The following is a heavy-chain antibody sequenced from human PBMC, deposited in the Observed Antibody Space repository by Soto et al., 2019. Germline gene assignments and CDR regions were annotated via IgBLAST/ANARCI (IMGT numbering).Heavy chain of an antibody. CDR3: ARRFPRDGYNKGHIFDY. Sequence: SETLSLTCAVSGDSISSGYYWGWIRQPPGKGLEWIGSIYYSGSTYYNPSLKSRVTISVDTSKNQFSLKLSSVTAADTAVYYCARRFPRDGYNKGHIFDYWGQGTLVTVSS. J-gene: IGHJ4*02. CDR1: GDSISSGYY. D-gene: IGHD3-9*01. V-gene: IGHV4-38-2*01. CDR2: IYYSGST.